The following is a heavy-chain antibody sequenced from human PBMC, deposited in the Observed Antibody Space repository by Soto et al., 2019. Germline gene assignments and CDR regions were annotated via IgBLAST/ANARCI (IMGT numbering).Heavy chain of an antibody. J-gene: IGHJ4*02. CDR3: ARVMIHESGFDY. Sequence: SETLSLTCTVSGGSISSYYWSWIRQPPGKGLEWIGYIYYSGSTYYNPSLKSRVTISVDTSKNQFSLKLSSVTAADTAVYYCARVMIHESGFDYWGQGTLVTVSS. V-gene: IGHV4-59*08. CDR1: GGSISSYY. CDR2: IYYSGST. D-gene: IGHD3-3*01.